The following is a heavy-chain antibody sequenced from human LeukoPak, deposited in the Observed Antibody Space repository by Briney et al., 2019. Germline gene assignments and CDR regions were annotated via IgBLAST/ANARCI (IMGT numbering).Heavy chain of an antibody. V-gene: IGHV4-4*09. CDR1: GGSLSGNY. CDR2: IHSSGYT. D-gene: IGHD1-26*01. J-gene: IGHJ5*02. CDR3: AQRQGPTSGSNDYFDP. Sequence: SETLSLTCTVPGGSLSGNYWSWIRQPPGQGLEWIAYIHSSGYTNYNPSLMSRVTISIDTSKNQFSLRVTSVTAADTAMYYCAQRQGPTSGSNDYFDPWGQGTLVTVSS.